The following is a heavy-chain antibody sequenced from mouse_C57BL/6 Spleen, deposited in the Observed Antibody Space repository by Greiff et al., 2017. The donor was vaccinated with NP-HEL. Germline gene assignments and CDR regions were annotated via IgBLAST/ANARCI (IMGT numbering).Heavy chain of an antibody. CDR2: IHPNSGST. CDR1: GYTFTSYW. Sequence: QVQLQQPGAELVKPGASVKLSCKASGYTFTSYWMHWVKQRPGQGLEWIGMIHPNSGSTNYNEKFKSKATLTVDKSSSTAYMQLSSLTSEDSAVYYCAYYGSSYDAMDDWGQGTSVTASS. D-gene: IGHD1-1*01. J-gene: IGHJ4*01. CDR3: AYYGSSYDAMDD. V-gene: IGHV1-64*01.